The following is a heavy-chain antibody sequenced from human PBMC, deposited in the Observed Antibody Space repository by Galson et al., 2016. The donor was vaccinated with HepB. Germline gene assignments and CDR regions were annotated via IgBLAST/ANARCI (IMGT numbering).Heavy chain of an antibody. CDR1: GGSITSFY. CDR2: IYYSGST. J-gene: IGHJ4*02. Sequence: SETLSLTCTVSGGSITSFYWTWIRQPPGKGLEWIGYIYYSGSTNYNPSLKSRVTISVDTSKNQFSLKLSSVTAADTAFYYCARAAYSDSSAHFDYWGQGTLVTVSS. V-gene: IGHV4-59*01. D-gene: IGHD3-22*01. CDR3: ARAAYSDSSAHFDY.